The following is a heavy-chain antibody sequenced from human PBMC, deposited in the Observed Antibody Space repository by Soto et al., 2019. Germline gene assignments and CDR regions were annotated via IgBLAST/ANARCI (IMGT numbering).Heavy chain of an antibody. CDR1: GFTFDDYA. CDR3: AKEGELSLPFDY. CDR2: ISWNSGSI. V-gene: IGHV3-9*01. Sequence: GGSLRLSCAASGFTFDDYAMHWVRQAPGKGLEWVSGISWNSGSIGYADSVKGRFTISRDNAKNSLYLQMNSLRAEDTALYYCAKEGELSLPFDYWGQGTLVTVSS. D-gene: IGHD3-16*02. J-gene: IGHJ4*02.